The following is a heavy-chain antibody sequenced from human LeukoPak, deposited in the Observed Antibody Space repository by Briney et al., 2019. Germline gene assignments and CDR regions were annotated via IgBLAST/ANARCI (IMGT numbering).Heavy chain of an antibody. CDR1: GLTFSDYV. CDR2: TSYDGSSE. Sequence: GRSLRLSCAASGLTFSDYVLYWVRQAPGKGLEWVAVTSYDGSSEYYTDSVKGRFTVSRDNSRSTLYLQMNSLRAEDTAVYYCARGVDYWGQGTLVTVSS. V-gene: IGHV3-30*14. J-gene: IGHJ4*02. CDR3: ARGVDY.